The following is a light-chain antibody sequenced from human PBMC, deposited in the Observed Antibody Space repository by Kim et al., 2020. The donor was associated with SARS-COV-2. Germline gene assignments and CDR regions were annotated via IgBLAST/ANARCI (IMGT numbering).Light chain of an antibody. CDR1: QDIGIH. V-gene: IGKV1-27*01. J-gene: IGKJ4*01. CDR3: QKYDSAPPS. Sequence: SASLGDRITITCRASQDIGIHFAWYQQKPGKAPKLLIHAASALQSGVPSRFSGGGSGTEFTLTITSLQAEDVAIYYCQKYDSAPPSFGGGTKLEI. CDR2: AAS.